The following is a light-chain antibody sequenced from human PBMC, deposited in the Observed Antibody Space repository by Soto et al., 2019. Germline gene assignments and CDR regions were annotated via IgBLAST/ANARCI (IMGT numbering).Light chain of an antibody. J-gene: IGKJ5*01. Sequence: EIALTQSPGTLSLSPGESATLSCRASQSVNSNLAWYQQKPGQGPRLLIYHASTRATGVPARFSGSGSGTELTLTISSLQSEDFAVYYCQQYNDWPLTFGQGTRLEIK. CDR1: QSVNSN. CDR2: HAS. V-gene: IGKV3-15*01. CDR3: QQYNDWPLT.